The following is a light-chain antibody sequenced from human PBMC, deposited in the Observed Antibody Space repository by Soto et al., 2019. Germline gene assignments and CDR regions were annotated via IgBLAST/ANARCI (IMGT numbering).Light chain of an antibody. Sequence: EIVLTQSPGTLSLSPGERATLSCRASQSVSSSYLTWYQQKPGQPPRLLIYRASRRAAGIPDRFSGSGSGTDFTLTNTRLEPEDVAVDYCQQCGTSPFTFGQGTKLEI. J-gene: IGKJ2*01. CDR2: RAS. CDR1: QSVSSSY. CDR3: QQCGTSPFT. V-gene: IGKV3-20*01.